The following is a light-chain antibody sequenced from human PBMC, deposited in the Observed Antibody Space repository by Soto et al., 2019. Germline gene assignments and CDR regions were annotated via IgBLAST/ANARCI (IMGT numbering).Light chain of an antibody. V-gene: IGKV1-5*03. J-gene: IGKJ1*01. CDR2: KAS. Sequence: DIQMTQSPSTLSGSVGDRVTITCRASQTISSWLAWYQQKPGKAPKLLIYKASTLKSGVPSRFSGSGSWTEFTLTISSLQSEDFAVYYCQQYNNWPPWTFGQGTKVDIK. CDR1: QTISSW. CDR3: QQYNNWPPWT.